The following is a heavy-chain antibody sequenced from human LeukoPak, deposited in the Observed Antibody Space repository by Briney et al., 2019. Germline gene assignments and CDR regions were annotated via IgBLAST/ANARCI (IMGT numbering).Heavy chain of an antibody. CDR1: GFTLSSYS. J-gene: IGHJ4*02. CDR2: MYSGGST. CDR3: ARLDVVAGRAY. V-gene: IGHV3-53*01. D-gene: IGHD6-19*01. Sequence: GGSLRLSCAASGFTLSSYSMNWVRQAPGKGLEWVSVMYSGGSTYYADSVKGRFTISRDNSKNTVYLQMNSLRAEDTAVYYCARLDVVAGRAYWGLGTLVTVSS.